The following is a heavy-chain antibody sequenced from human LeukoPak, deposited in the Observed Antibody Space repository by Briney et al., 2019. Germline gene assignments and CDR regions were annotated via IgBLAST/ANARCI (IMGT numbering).Heavy chain of an antibody. D-gene: IGHD2-21*02. CDR3: ARDCRGDCPYYYGMDV. Sequence: GASVKVSCKASGYTFTGYYMHWVRQAPGQGLEWMGWINPNSGGTNYAQKFQGRVTMTRDTSISTAYMELRSLRSDDTAVYYCARDCRGDCPYYYGMDVWGQGTTVTVSS. V-gene: IGHV1-2*02. J-gene: IGHJ6*02. CDR1: GYTFTGYY. CDR2: INPNSGGT.